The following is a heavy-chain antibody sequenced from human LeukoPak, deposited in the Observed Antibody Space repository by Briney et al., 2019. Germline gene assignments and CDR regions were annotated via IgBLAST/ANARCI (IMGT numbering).Heavy chain of an antibody. CDR1: GFTFSSYS. CDR2: ISSSSSYI. V-gene: IGHV3-21*01. Sequence: GESLKISCAASGFTFSSYSMNWVRQAPGKGLEWVSSISSSSSYIYYADSVKGRFTISRDNAKNSLYLQMNSLRAEDTAVYYCARDHKSTPLYSVATEFDYWGQGTLVTVSS. CDR3: ARDHKSTPLYSVATEFDY. D-gene: IGHD2-8*01. J-gene: IGHJ4*02.